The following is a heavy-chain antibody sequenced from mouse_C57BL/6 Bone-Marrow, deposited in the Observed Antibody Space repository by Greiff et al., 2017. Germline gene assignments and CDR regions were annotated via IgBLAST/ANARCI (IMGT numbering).Heavy chain of an antibody. Sequence: QVQLQQPGAELVRPGTSVKLSCKASGYTFTSYWMHWVKQRPGQGLEWIGVIDPSDSYTNYNQKFKGKATLTVVPSSSTAYMQLSSLTSEDSAVYYCARWGFDYGSSSYAMDYWGQGTSVTVSS. J-gene: IGHJ4*01. CDR2: IDPSDSYT. D-gene: IGHD1-1*01. V-gene: IGHV1-59*01. CDR1: GYTFTSYW. CDR3: ARWGFDYGSSSYAMDY.